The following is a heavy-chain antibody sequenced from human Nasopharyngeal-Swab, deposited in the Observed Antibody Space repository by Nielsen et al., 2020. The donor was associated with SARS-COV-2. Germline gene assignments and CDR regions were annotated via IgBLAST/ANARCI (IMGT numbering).Heavy chain of an antibody. CDR3: ARAERGRIVVVITSFYYYYMDV. Sequence: ASVKVSCKASGYTFTSYDINWVRQATGQGLEWMGWMNPNSGNTGYAQKFQGRVTMTRNTSISTAYMELSSLRSEDTAVYYCARAERGRIVVVITSFYYYYMDVWGKGTTVSLL. CDR2: MNPNSGNT. CDR1: GYTFTSYD. V-gene: IGHV1-8*01. J-gene: IGHJ6*03. D-gene: IGHD3-22*01.